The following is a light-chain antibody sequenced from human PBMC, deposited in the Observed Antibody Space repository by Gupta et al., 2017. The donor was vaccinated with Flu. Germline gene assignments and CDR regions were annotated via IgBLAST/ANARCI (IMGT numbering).Light chain of an antibody. CDR1: QSISNY. J-gene: IGKJ4*01. CDR3: QHSYTTPLT. V-gene: IGKV1-39*01. Sequence: DIQMTQSPSSLSASVEDRVTITCRASQSISNYLNGYQQKPGKAPKLLIYAASSLQSGGPSRFSGSGSGTDFTLTISSLQPEEFATYYCQHSYTTPLTFGGGTKVEIK. CDR2: AAS.